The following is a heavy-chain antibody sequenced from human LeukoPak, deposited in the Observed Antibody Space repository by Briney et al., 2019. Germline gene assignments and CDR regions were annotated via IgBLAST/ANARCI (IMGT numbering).Heavy chain of an antibody. CDR1: GYTFPSYW. CDR3: ARRYCSGRNCYYFDY. Sequence: GDSLKISCKGSGYTFPSYWIGWVRQMPGKGLEWMGILHPDDSDTTYSPSFQGQVTISADKSISTAYLQWSSLKASDTAMYYCARRYCSGRNCYYFDYWGQGTLVTVSS. CDR2: LHPDDSDT. V-gene: IGHV5-51*01. D-gene: IGHD2-15*01. J-gene: IGHJ4*02.